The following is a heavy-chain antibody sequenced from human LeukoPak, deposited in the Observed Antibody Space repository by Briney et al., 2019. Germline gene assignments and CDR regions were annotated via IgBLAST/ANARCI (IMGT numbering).Heavy chain of an antibody. CDR1: GFTFSIYW. Sequence: GGSLRLSCEASGFTFSIYWMHWVRQAPGKGLMWVSQISTDGSQTFYADSVKGRFTISRDNAKNTLFLQVDSLRPEDTAVYYCVRSLRSADFWGQGTLVTVSS. J-gene: IGHJ4*02. CDR2: ISTDGSQT. V-gene: IGHV3-74*01. CDR3: VRSLRSADF.